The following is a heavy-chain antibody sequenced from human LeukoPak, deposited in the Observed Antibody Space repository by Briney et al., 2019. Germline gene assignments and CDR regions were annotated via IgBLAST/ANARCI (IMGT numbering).Heavy chain of an antibody. CDR2: ISTNSGNT. Sequence: APVKVSCKPSGYSFTRNGISWVRQAPGQGLEWMGWISTNSGNTKYAQEFQDRVTLATDTSTSTAYMELRSLRSDDTAVYYCARDVNYAFDYWGQGTLVTVSS. J-gene: IGHJ4*02. V-gene: IGHV1-18*01. CDR1: GYSFTRNG. CDR3: ARDVNYAFDY. D-gene: IGHD3-16*01.